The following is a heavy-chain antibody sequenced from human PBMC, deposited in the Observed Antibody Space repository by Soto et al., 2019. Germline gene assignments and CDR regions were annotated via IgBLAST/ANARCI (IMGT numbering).Heavy chain of an antibody. D-gene: IGHD2-2*01. Sequence: EVQLVESGGGLVQPGGSLKLSCAASGFTFSGSAMHWVRQASGKGLEWVGRIRSKANSYATAYAASVKGRFTISRDDSKNTAYLQMNSLNTEDTAVYSCTPGVPAALVWGQGTLVTVSS. CDR2: IRSKANSYAT. V-gene: IGHV3-73*01. J-gene: IGHJ4*02. CDR3: TPGVPAALV. CDR1: GFTFSGSA.